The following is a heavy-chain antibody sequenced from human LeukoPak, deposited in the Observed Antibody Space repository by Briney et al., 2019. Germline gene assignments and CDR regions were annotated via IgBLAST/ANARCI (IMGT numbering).Heavy chain of an antibody. V-gene: IGHV3-23*01. CDR2: ISGSGGST. CDR1: GFTFSSYA. D-gene: IGHD1-26*01. J-gene: IGHJ4*02. Sequence: PLGVLRLSCAASGFTFSSYAMSWVRQAPGKGLEWVSAISGSGGSTYYADSVKGRFTISRDNSKNTLYLQMNSLRADDTAVYYCARVIGATLYYWGQGTLVTVSS. CDR3: ARVIGATLYY.